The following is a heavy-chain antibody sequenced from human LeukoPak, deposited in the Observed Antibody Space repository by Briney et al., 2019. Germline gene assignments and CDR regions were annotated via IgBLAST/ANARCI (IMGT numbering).Heavy chain of an antibody. V-gene: IGHV4-4*07. D-gene: IGHD6-6*01. J-gene: IGHJ3*01. Sequence: PSETLSLTCTVSGGSISSYYWSWIRQPPGKGLEWIGRIYASGNTNYNPSLKSRVTMSLDTSKNQFSLRLTSVTAADTAVYYCAREYSSSSGKNAFDVWGQGTMVTVSS. CDR3: AREYSSSSGKNAFDV. CDR2: IYASGNT. CDR1: GGSISSYY.